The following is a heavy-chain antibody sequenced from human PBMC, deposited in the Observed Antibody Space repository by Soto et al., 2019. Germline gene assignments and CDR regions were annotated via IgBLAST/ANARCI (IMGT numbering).Heavy chain of an antibody. CDR3: ARGLNYFDHHAFDI. D-gene: IGHD3-22*01. CDR1: GFTVSNNY. Sequence: EAQLVESGGGLIQPGGSLRLSCAASGFTVSNNYMVWVRQAPGKGLEWVSVIYSGGSTYYADSVKGRFTISRDKSNITLYLQMNTLRAEDTAVYYCARGLNYFDHHAFDIWGQGTMVTVSS. V-gene: IGHV3-53*01. J-gene: IGHJ3*02. CDR2: IYSGGST.